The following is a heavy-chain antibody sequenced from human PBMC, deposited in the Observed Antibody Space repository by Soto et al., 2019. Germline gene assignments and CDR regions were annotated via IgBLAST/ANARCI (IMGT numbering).Heavy chain of an antibody. J-gene: IGHJ4*02. V-gene: IGHV3-20*04. D-gene: IGHD6-19*01. CDR2: INWNGGST. CDR3: ARLYSSGWYGPGRY. Sequence: EVQLVESGGGVVRPGGSLRLSCAASGFTFDDYGMSWVRQAPGKGLEWVSGINWNGGSTGYADSVKGRFTISRDNAKNALYLQMNSLGAEDTALYYCARLYSSGWYGPGRYWGQGTLVTVSS. CDR1: GFTFDDYG.